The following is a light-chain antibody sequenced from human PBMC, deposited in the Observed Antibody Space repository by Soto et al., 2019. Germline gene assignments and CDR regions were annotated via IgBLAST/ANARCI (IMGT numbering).Light chain of an antibody. CDR3: QHYDGSLT. J-gene: IGKJ4*01. CDR1: QSVSNS. V-gene: IGKV3-11*01. CDR2: AAS. Sequence: EIVLTQSPATLSLSPGERVTLSCRASQSVSNSLAWYQQKPGQPPRLLVYAASIRAPGIPDRFSGSGSGADFTLTISRLEPADFAVYYCQHYDGSLTFGGGTRVEIK.